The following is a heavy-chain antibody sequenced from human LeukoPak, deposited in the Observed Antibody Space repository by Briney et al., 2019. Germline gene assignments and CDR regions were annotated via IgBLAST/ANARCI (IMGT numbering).Heavy chain of an antibody. D-gene: IGHD3-10*02. CDR2: INPSGGST. CDR1: GYTFTSYY. J-gene: IGHJ3*02. Sequence: GASVKVSCKASGYTFTSYYMHWVRQAPGQGLEWMGIINPSGGSTSYAQKFQGRVTMTRDMSTSTVYMELSSLRSEDTAVYCCARDLAYGRGVGATEIWGQGTMVTVSS. V-gene: IGHV1-46*01. CDR3: ARDLAYGRGVGATEI.